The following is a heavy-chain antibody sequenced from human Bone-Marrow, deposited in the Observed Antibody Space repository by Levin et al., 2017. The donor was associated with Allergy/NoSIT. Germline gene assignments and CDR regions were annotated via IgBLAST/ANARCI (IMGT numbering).Heavy chain of an antibody. CDR1: GFTFSDFW. V-gene: IGHV3-7*03. CDR3: ARGRRSEYTGYRSTYFYYHMDV. CDR2: IDQDGSEI. J-gene: IGHJ6*03. Sequence: QTGGSLRLSCAGSGFTFSDFWMNWVRQAPGKGLEWVANIDQDGSEIYYVDSVKGRFTVSRDNAHNSVYLEMNSLGVDDTAVYYCARGRRSEYTGYRSTYFYYHMDVWGKGTQVTVSS. D-gene: IGHD5-12*01.